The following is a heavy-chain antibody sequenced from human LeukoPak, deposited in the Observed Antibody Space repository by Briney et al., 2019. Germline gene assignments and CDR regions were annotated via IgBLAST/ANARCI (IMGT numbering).Heavy chain of an antibody. CDR2: ISAYNGNT. CDR1: GYTFTSYG. J-gene: IGHJ4*02. Sequence: ASVKVSCKASGYTFTSYGISWVRQAPGQGLEWMGWISAYNGNTNYAQKLQGRVTMTTDTSTSTAYMELRSLRSDVTAVYYCARDHLHSSGLDPDYWGQGTLVTVSS. CDR3: ARDHLHSSGLDPDY. D-gene: IGHD6-19*01. V-gene: IGHV1-18*01.